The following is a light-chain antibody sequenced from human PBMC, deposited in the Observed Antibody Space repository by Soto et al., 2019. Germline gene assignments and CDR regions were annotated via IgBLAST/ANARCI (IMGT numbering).Light chain of an antibody. CDR2: SDD. CDR1: SSNIGSNA. V-gene: IGLV1-44*01. Sequence: QSVLTQPPSASGTPGHRVTISCSGSSSNIGSNAVSWYQHFPGTAPKVLIYSDDQRPSGVPDRFSGSKSGTSASLAISGLRAEDEADYFCAAWGDSLNTWVFGGGTKVTVL. J-gene: IGLJ3*02. CDR3: AAWGDSLNTWV.